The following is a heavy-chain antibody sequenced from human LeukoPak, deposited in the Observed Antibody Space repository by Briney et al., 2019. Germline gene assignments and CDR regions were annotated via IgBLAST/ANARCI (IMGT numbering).Heavy chain of an antibody. J-gene: IGHJ3*02. CDR2: IYYRGST. CDR1: GGSISSSRYY. D-gene: IGHD3-22*01. V-gene: IGHV4-39*01. Sequence: SETLSLTCTVSGGSISSSRYYWGWIRQPPGKGLEWIGSIYYRGSTYYNPSLKSRVTISVDTSKNQFSLKLSSMTAADTAVYYCARGSSGPFDIWGQGTMVTVSS. CDR3: ARGSSGPFDI.